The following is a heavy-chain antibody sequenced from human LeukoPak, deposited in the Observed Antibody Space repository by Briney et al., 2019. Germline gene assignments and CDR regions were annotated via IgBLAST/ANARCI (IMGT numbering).Heavy chain of an antibody. CDR1: GFTFSSYS. J-gene: IGHJ4*02. CDR3: ARDRRELLFGEYYFDY. V-gene: IGHV3-21*01. CDR2: ISSSSSYI. D-gene: IGHD1-26*01. Sequence: PGGSLRLSCAASGFTFSSYSMNWVRQAPGKGLEWVSSISSSSSYIYYADSVKGRFTISRDNAKNPLYLQMNSLRAEDTAVYYCARDRRELLFGEYYFDYWGQGTLVTVSS.